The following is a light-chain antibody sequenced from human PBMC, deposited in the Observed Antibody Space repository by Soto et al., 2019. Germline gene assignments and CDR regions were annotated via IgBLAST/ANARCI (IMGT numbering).Light chain of an antibody. V-gene: IGKV2-24*01. J-gene: IGKJ1*01. CDR2: KIS. CDR1: QSLVHNDGNTY. CDR3: MQATQYPWT. Sequence: EIVMTQTPLSSAVTLGQPASISCRSSQSLVHNDGNTYLTWFQQRPGQPPRPLLYKISNRFSGVPDRFSGSGAGTDFTLKISRVEVEDVGVYYCMQATQYPWTFGQGTKVEIK.